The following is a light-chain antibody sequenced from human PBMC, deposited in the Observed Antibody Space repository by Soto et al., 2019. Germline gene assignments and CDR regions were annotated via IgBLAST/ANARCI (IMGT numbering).Light chain of an antibody. CDR3: CSYVGSSTWV. Sequence: QSVLTQPASVSGSPGQSITISCTGTSRDVGNYNLVSWYQQHPGKVPKLMIYEGSKWPAGVSDRFSGSESGDTASLTISGLQAEDEADYYCCSYVGSSTWVFGGGTKVTVL. CDR1: SRDVGNYNL. V-gene: IGLV2-23*01. J-gene: IGLJ3*02. CDR2: EGS.